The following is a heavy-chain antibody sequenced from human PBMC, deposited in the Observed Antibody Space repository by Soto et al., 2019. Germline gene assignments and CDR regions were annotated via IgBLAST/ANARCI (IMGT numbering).Heavy chain of an antibody. CDR1: GYTFTIYY. CDR2: INPSGGST. J-gene: IGHJ4*02. D-gene: IGHD6-19*01. V-gene: IGHV1-46*01. Sequence: QVQLVQSGAEVKKPGASVKVSCKASGYTFTIYYMHWVRQAPGQGLEWMGIINPSGGSTSYAQKFQGRVTMTRDTSTSTVYMELSSLRSEDTAVYYCARAYSSGWYDYWGQGTLVTVSS. CDR3: ARAYSSGWYDY.